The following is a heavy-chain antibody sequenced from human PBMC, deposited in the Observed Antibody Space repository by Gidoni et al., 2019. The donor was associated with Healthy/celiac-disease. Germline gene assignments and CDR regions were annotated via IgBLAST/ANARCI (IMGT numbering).Heavy chain of an antibody. D-gene: IGHD2-2*01. CDR1: GFTFGSYE. CDR3: ARKDIVVVPGPGLQGELHNWFDP. Sequence: EVQLVESGGGLVQPGGSLRLSCAASGFTFGSYEMNCVRQAPGKGLEWVSYISSSGSTIYYADSVKGRFTISRDNAKNSLYLQMNSLRAEDTAVYYCARKDIVVVPGPGLQGELHNWFDPWGQGTLVTVSS. V-gene: IGHV3-48*03. J-gene: IGHJ5*02. CDR2: ISSSGSTI.